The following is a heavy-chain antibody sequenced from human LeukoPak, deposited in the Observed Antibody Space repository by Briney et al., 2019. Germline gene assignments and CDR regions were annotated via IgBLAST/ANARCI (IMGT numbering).Heavy chain of an antibody. CDR1: GGXISSYY. V-gene: IGHV4-59*08. CDR3: ARHVLAARPSFDY. CDR2: IYFSGST. D-gene: IGHD6-6*01. J-gene: IGHJ4*02. Sequence: PSETLSLTCTVSGGXISSYYWSWIRQPPGKGLEWIGYIYFSGSTNYNPSLKSRVTISVDTSKNQFSLKLSSVTAADTAVYYCARHVLAARPSFDYWGQGTLVTVSS.